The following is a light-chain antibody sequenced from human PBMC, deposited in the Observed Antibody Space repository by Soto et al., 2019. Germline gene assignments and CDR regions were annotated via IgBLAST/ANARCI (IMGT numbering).Light chain of an antibody. CDR1: KSVSSD. CDR2: GAS. Sequence: ERVLTQSPGTLSVSPGERATLSCRASKSVSSDLAWYQQRPGQAPRLLIYGASTRATGIPARFSGSGSGTEFTLTISSLQSEDFAVYYCQQYNSWPRTFGQGTRWIS. CDR3: QQYNSWPRT. J-gene: IGKJ1*01. V-gene: IGKV3-15*01.